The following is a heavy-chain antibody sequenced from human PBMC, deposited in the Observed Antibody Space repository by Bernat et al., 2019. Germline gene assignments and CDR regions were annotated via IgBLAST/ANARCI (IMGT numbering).Heavy chain of an antibody. J-gene: IGHJ1*01. V-gene: IGHV4-39*01. D-gene: IGHD3-22*01. CDR1: GGSISSSGNY. CDR3: ARPPTVVIEYFQH. CDR2: IYYSGST. Sequence: QLQLQESGPGLVKPSETLSLTCTVSGGSISSSGNYWGWIRQPPGKGLEWIGSIYYSGSTSYNPSLKSRVTISGDTSKNQFSLKLSSVTAADTAVYYCARPPTVVIEYFQHWGQGTLVTVSS.